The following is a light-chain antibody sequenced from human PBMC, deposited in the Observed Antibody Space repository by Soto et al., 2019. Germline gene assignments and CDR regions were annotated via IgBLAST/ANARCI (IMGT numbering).Light chain of an antibody. J-gene: IGLJ3*02. CDR3: QSYDSSLSGSV. CDR2: GNS. CDR1: NSNIGAGYD. Sequence: QSVLTQPPSVSGAPGQRVTISCTGSNSNIGAGYDVHGYQQLPGTAPKVLIYGNSNRPSGVPDRFSGSKSGTSASLAITGLQAEDEADYYCQSYDSSLSGSVFGGGTKLTVL. V-gene: IGLV1-40*01.